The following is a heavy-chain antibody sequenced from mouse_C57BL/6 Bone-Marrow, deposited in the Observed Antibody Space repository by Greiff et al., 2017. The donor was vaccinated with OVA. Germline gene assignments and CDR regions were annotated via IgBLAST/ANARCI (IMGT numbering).Heavy chain of an antibody. J-gene: IGHJ1*03. Sequence: EVLLVESGGGLVKPGGSLKLSCAASGFTFSSYAMSWVRQTPEKRLEWVATISAGGSYTYYPDNVQGRFTISRDNAKNNLYLQLSHLKSEDTAVYYCARARPRGYFDVWGTGTTVTVSS. CDR1: GFTFSSYA. V-gene: IGHV5-4*01. CDR3: ARARPRGYFDV. CDR2: ISAGGSYT.